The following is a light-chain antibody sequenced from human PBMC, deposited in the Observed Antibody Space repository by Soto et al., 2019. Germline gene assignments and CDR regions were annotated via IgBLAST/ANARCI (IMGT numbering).Light chain of an antibody. Sequence: EIGFTKSPGTLSLSPGERATLSCKASQSVSSSYLAWYQQKPGQAPRLLIYGASSRATGIPDRFTGSGSGTDFTLTISRLEPEDFAVFYCHQYGSSPQTFGHGAKVDIK. CDR1: QSVSSSY. J-gene: IGKJ1*01. V-gene: IGKV3-20*01. CDR3: HQYGSSPQT. CDR2: GAS.